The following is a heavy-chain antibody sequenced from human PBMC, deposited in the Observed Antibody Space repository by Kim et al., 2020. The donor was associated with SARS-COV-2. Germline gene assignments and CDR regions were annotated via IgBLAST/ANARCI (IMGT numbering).Heavy chain of an antibody. V-gene: IGHV1-69*13. CDR3: ARDRVGRWLRFAVDYYYGMDV. D-gene: IGHD5-12*01. CDR2: IIPIFGTA. Sequence: SVKVSCKASGGTFSSYAISWVRQAPGQGLEWMGGIIPIFGTANYAQKFQGRVTITADESTSTAYMELSSLRSEDTAVYYCARDRVGRWLRFAVDYYYGMDVWGQGTTVTVSS. J-gene: IGHJ6*02. CDR1: GGTFSSYA.